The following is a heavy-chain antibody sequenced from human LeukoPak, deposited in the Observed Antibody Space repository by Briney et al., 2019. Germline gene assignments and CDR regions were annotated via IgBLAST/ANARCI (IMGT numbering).Heavy chain of an antibody. CDR3: TTPENYYDSRADLFDY. D-gene: IGHD3-22*01. Sequence: TGGSLRLSCAASGFTFSNVWMTWVRQAPGKGLEWVGRIKRRTDGGTRGYAAPVKGRFTISRDDSENMLYLQMNSLKIEDTAVCYCTTPENYYDSRADLFDYWGQGTLVTVSS. J-gene: IGHJ4*02. CDR2: IKRRTDGGTR. CDR1: GFTFSNVW. V-gene: IGHV3-15*01.